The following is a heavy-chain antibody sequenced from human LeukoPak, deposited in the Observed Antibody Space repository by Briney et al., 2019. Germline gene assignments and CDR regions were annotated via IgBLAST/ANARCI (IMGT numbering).Heavy chain of an antibody. Sequence: GGSLRLSCAASGFTFSTYSMNWVRQAPGKGLEWVSSISSGSGYINCADSVKGRFTISRDNAKNSLYLQMDSLRAEDAALYFCARLHYGDYGYYDYWGQGTLVTVSS. J-gene: IGHJ4*02. CDR2: ISSGSGYI. D-gene: IGHD4-17*01. V-gene: IGHV3-21*01. CDR3: ARLHYGDYGYYDY. CDR1: GFTFSTYS.